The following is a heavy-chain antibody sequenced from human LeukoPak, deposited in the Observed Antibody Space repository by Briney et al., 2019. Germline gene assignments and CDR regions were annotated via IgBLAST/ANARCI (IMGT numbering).Heavy chain of an antibody. D-gene: IGHD5-18*01. Sequence: SETLSLTCAVYGGSFSVYYWSWIRQPPGKGLEWIGEINHSGSTNYNPSLKSRVTISVDTSKNQFSLKLSSVTAADTAVYYCARTRLGYSYGWGPYYFDYWGQGTLVTVSS. V-gene: IGHV4-34*01. J-gene: IGHJ4*02. CDR2: INHSGST. CDR1: GGSFSVYY. CDR3: ARTRLGYSYGWGPYYFDY.